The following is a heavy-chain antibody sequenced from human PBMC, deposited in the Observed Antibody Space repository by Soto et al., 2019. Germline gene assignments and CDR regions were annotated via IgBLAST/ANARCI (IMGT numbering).Heavy chain of an antibody. V-gene: IGHV3-30-3*01. Sequence: TGGSLRLSCAASGFTFSSYAMHWVRQAPGKGLEWVAVISYDGSNKYYADSVKGRFTISRDNSKNTLYLQMNSLRAEDTAVYYCARVRDDYYGMDVWGQGTTVTVS. J-gene: IGHJ6*02. CDR2: ISYDGSNK. CDR3: ARVRDDYYGMDV. CDR1: GFTFSSYA.